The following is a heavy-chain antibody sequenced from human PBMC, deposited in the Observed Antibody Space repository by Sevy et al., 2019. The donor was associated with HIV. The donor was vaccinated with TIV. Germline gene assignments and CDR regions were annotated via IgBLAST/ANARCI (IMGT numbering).Heavy chain of an antibody. Sequence: SETQSLTCDVSGGSISNISYYWGWIRQPPGKGLEWIGSLYDEGSTYYNPSLKSRVMISGDTSKKLFSLRLTSVTAADSAVYYCASLSPFYQYMDVWGKGTTVTVSS. V-gene: IGHV4-39*01. J-gene: IGHJ6*03. CDR3: ASLSPFYQYMDV. CDR2: LYDEGST. CDR1: GGSISNISYY.